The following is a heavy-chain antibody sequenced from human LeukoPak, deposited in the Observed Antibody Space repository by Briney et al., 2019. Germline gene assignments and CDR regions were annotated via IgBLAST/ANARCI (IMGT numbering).Heavy chain of an antibody. D-gene: IGHD3-3*01. J-gene: IGHJ4*02. CDR3: VRGQTIDY. CDR2: IKSDGTGI. V-gene: IGHV3-74*01. Sequence: GGSLTLSCTTSGFTFSNYWMYWVRQAPGKGLVWVSRIKSDGTGITYTDSVEGRFTISRDNAKNTLYLQMNSLRDEDTAVYYCVRGQTIDYWGQGTLVTASS. CDR1: GFTFSNYW.